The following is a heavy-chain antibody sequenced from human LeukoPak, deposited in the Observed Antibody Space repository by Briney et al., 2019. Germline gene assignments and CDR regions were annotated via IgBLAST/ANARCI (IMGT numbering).Heavy chain of an antibody. Sequence: PSETLSLTCTVSGGSISSYYWSWIRQPPRKGLEWIGYIYYSGSTNYNPSLKSRVTISVDTSKNQFSLKLSSVTAADTAVYYCARAGIAARPYFDYWGQGALVTVSS. CDR1: GGSISSYY. V-gene: IGHV4-59*01. D-gene: IGHD6-6*01. J-gene: IGHJ4*02. CDR3: ARAGIAARPYFDY. CDR2: IYYSGST.